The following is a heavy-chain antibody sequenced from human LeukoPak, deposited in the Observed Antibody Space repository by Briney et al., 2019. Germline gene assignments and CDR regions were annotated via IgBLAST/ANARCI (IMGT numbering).Heavy chain of an antibody. CDR3: ARETSQKGAHYMDV. CDR1: GGSISGYY. V-gene: IGHV4-59*01. J-gene: IGHJ6*03. Sequence: SETLSLTCTVSGGSISGYYWSWIRQPPGKGLQWIGYIHYSGSTHYNPSLKSRVTISVDTSKNQVSLKLRSVTAADTAVFYCARETSQKGAHYMDVWGKGTTVTTSS. D-gene: IGHD3-16*01. CDR2: IHYSGST.